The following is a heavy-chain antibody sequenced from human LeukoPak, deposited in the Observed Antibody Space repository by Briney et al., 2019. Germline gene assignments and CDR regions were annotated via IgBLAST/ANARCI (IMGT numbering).Heavy chain of an antibody. CDR3: AKDFSADWLQFSHMDV. CDR2: IRWDGGST. CDR1: GFTFDDYT. Sequence: PGRSLRLSCAASGFTFDDYTMHWVRQAPRKGLEWVSLIRWDGGSTYYADSVKGRFTISRDNSKNSLYLQMDSLRTEDTALYFCAKDFSADWLQFSHMDVWGKGTTVTVSS. V-gene: IGHV3-43*01. D-gene: IGHD3-9*01. J-gene: IGHJ6*03.